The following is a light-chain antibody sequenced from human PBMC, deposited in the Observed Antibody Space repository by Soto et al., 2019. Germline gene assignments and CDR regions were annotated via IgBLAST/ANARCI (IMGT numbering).Light chain of an antibody. Sequence: EVVLTQSPGTLSLAPGERATLSCRTSQSVNSNFLSWFQQKPGQPPRLLLYGASRRAAGTPDRFSGSGSATDFTLIISRLEPEDSAVYHCQLYGSYMFTVGQGTKVDIK. J-gene: IGKJ2*01. CDR2: GAS. V-gene: IGKV3-20*01. CDR1: QSVNSNF. CDR3: QLYGSYMFT.